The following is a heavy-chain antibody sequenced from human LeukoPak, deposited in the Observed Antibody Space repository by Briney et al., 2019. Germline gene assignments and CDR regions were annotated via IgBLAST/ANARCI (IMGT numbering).Heavy chain of an antibody. D-gene: IGHD1-14*01. Sequence: PSETLSLTCTVSGDSMSSYYWTWIRQPAGKGLEWIGRIYTTGSTNYNPSLKSRVTISVDTSKNQFSLKLSSVTAADTAVYYCARRKENAFDIWGQGTMVTVSS. CDR1: GDSMSSYY. V-gene: IGHV4-4*07. J-gene: IGHJ3*02. CDR2: IYTTGST. CDR3: ARRKENAFDI.